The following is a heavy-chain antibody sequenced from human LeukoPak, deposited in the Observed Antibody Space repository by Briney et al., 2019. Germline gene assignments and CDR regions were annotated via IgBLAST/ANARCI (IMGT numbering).Heavy chain of an antibody. CDR1: GYTFTAYY. D-gene: IGHD5-24*01. CDR3: ARVGPHRKMATTRYHFDY. J-gene: IGHJ4*02. Sequence: GASVKVSCKASGYTFTAYYIHWVRQAPGQGLEWMGWISGYNGNTKYAQKPQGRVTMTTDTSTSTAYMELRSLRSDDTAVYYCARVGPHRKMATTRYHFDYWGQGTLVTVSS. V-gene: IGHV1-18*01. CDR2: ISGYNGNT.